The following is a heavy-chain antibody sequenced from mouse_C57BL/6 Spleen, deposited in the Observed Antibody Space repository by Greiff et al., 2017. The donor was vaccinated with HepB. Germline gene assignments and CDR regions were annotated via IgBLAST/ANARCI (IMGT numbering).Heavy chain of an antibody. Sequence: EVKLMESGGGLVKPGGSLKLSCAASGFTFSSYTMSWVRQTPEKRLEWVATISGGGGNTYYPDSVKGRFTISRDNAKNTLYLQMSSLRSEDTALYYCARHPGYYFDYWGQGTTLTVSS. CDR2: ISGGGGNT. CDR3: ARHPGYYFDY. V-gene: IGHV5-9*01. D-gene: IGHD4-1*01. CDR1: GFTFSSYT. J-gene: IGHJ2*01.